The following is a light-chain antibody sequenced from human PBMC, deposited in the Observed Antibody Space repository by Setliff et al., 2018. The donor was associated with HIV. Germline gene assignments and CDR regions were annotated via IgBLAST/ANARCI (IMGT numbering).Light chain of an antibody. CDR1: SNDIGAYNL. CDR3: CSYSTSSTLV. CDR2: EAT. J-gene: IGLJ2*01. Sequence: QSALTQPASVSGSPGQSITISCTGTSNDIGAYNLVSWYQQSPGKVPKVMIYEATRRPSGVSNRFSGSKSGTTASPTISGLQAEDEADYYCCSYSTSSTLVFGGGTK. V-gene: IGLV2-23*01.